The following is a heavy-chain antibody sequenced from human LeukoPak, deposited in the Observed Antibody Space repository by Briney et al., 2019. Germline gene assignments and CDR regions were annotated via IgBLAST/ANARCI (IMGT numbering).Heavy chain of an antibody. Sequence: ASVKVSCKASGCTFTSYGISWVRQAPGQGLEWMVWISAYNGNTNYAQKLQGRVTMTTDTSTGTDYMELRRLRSDDTAVYYCARQSARYCSGGSCYDDYWGQGTLVTVSS. CDR2: ISAYNGNT. D-gene: IGHD2-15*01. V-gene: IGHV1-18*01. CDR1: GCTFTSYG. J-gene: IGHJ4*02. CDR3: ARQSARYCSGGSCYDDY.